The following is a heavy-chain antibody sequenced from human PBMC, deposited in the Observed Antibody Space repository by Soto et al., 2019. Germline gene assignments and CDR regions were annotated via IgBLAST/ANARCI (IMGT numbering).Heavy chain of an antibody. CDR2: ISYDGSNR. J-gene: IGHJ6*02. V-gene: IGHV3-30-3*01. CDR1: GFTFTTYA. CDR3: ARPVEPFYYYGMNV. Sequence: GGSLRLSCAASGFTFTTYAMEWVRQAPGKGLEWVALISYDGSNRYYAESVMGRPTISRDNSKNTLYLQLNSLRPEDTAVYYCARPVEPFYYYGMNVWGQGTMVTVSS.